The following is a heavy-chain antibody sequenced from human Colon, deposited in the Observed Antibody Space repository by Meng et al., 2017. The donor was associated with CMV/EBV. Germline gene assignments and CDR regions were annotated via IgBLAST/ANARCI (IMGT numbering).Heavy chain of an antibody. D-gene: IGHD3-16*01. CDR3: ARRGTGGRSFDY. V-gene: IGHV3-53*01. Sequence: GESLEISCVGSGFSASTNYMSGGRQAPGQGLGWGAGIYSGDSRQYADSVKGRVAISRDNSENSLYLHMNSLRANDTAVYYCARRGTGGRSFDYGGQGTRVTVAS. CDR1: GFSASTNY. CDR2: IYSGDSR. J-gene: IGHJ4*02.